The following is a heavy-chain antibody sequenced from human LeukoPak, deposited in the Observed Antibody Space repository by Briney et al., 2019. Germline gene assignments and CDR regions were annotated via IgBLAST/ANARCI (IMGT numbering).Heavy chain of an antibody. J-gene: IGHJ4*02. CDR2: TLVGSGNT. V-gene: IGHV1-58*01. D-gene: IGHD2-2*01. CDR3: ASDPPYTSSSAW. Sequence: SVNVSCKASGFTFTSTAVQWVRQARGQRLEWIGWTLVGSGNTNYAQMFQERVTLTWDVSTSTAYMVLSSLRSEDTAIYYCASDPPYTSSSAWWGQGTLVTVSS. CDR1: GFTFTSTA.